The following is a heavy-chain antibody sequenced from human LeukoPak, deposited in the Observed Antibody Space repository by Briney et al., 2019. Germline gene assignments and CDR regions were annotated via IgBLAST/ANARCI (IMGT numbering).Heavy chain of an antibody. CDR2: ISSSSSTI. CDR1: GFTFSSYE. Sequence: GGSLRLSCAASGFTFSSYEMNWVRQAPGKGLEWVSYISSSSSTIYYADSVKGRFTISRDNAKNSLYLQMNSLRAEDTAVYYCAKDRCSNGIGCYYYYMDVWGKGTTVTISS. J-gene: IGHJ6*03. D-gene: IGHD2-8*01. V-gene: IGHV3-48*01. CDR3: AKDRCSNGIGCYYYYMDV.